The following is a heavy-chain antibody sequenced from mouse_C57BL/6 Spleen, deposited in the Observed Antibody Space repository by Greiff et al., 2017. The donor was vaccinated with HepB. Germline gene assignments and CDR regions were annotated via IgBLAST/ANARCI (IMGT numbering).Heavy chain of an antibody. CDR1: GYTFTSYW. CDR2: IHPNSGST. CDR3: ARSAQATFYWYFDV. D-gene: IGHD3-2*02. Sequence: QVQLQQPGAELVKPGASVKLSCKASGYTFTSYWMHWVKQRPGQGLEWIGMIHPNSGSTNYNEKFKSKATLTVDKSSSTAYMQLSSLTSEDSAVYYCARSAQATFYWYFDVWGTGTTVTVSS. J-gene: IGHJ1*03. V-gene: IGHV1-64*01.